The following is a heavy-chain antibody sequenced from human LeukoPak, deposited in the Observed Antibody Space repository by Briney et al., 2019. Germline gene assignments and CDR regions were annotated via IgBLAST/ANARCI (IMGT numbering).Heavy chain of an antibody. Sequence: SETLSLTCTVSGASMNSYYWSWIRQPPGKGLEWIGYVYYSGSTNYNPSLKSRVTISVDTSKNQFSLKLSSVTAADTAVYYCARVSDDYGDFIDYWGQGTLVTVSS. V-gene: IGHV4-59*01. D-gene: IGHD4-17*01. CDR1: GASMNSYY. J-gene: IGHJ4*02. CDR3: ARVSDDYGDFIDY. CDR2: VYYSGST.